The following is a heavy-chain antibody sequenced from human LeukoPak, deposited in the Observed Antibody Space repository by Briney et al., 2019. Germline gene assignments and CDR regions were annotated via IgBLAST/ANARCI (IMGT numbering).Heavy chain of an antibody. Sequence: GGSLRLSCAASGSTFSSSAMSWVRQAPGKGLEWVSAISGSGGSTYYADSVKGRFTISRDNSKNTLYLQMNSLRAEDTAVYYCAKSPQAAMVPYNWFDHWGQGTLVTVSS. CDR1: GSTFSSSA. J-gene: IGHJ5*02. CDR3: AKSPQAAMVPYNWFDH. D-gene: IGHD5-18*01. CDR2: ISGSGGST. V-gene: IGHV3-23*01.